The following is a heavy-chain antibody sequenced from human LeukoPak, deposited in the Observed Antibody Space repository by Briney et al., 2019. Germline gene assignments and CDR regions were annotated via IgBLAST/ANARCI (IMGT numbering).Heavy chain of an antibody. CDR3: ARFRVTATARYYYGMDV. D-gene: IGHD2-21*02. V-gene: IGHV4-39*07. J-gene: IGHJ6*02. CDR2: IYYSGST. Sequence: PSETLSLTCTVSGGSISSSSYYWGWIRQPPGKGLEWIGSIYYSGSTYYNPSLKSRVTISVDTSKNQFSLKLSSVTAADTAVYYCARFRVTATARYYYGMDVWGQGTTVTVSS. CDR1: GGSISSSSYY.